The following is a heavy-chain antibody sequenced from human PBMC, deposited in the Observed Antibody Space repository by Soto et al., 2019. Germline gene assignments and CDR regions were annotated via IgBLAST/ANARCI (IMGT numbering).Heavy chain of an antibody. CDR1: GGTFRSYW. V-gene: IGHV3-74*01. CDR2: INSDGSST. CDR3: ASGGSSLNFDS. Sequence: GRLLRLSCAAAGGTFRSYWMQWVSQAPGKGLVWVSWINSDGSSTSYADSVKGRFTISRDNAKNTLYLQMNSLRAEDTAVYYCASGGSSLNFDSWGQGTLVTVSS. D-gene: IGHD6-6*01. J-gene: IGHJ4*02.